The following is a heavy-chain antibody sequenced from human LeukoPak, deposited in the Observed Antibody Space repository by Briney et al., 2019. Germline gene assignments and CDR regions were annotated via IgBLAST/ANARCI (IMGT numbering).Heavy chain of an antibody. CDR2: IYYSGST. CDR3: ARGMTTGPDP. D-gene: IGHD4-17*01. Sequence: PSETLSLTCTVSGDSISSYSWSWIRQPPGKGLEWIGYIYYSGSTNYNPSLKSRLTISVDTSKNQFSLKLSSVTAADTAVYYCARGMTTGPDPWGQGTLVTVSS. J-gene: IGHJ5*02. CDR1: GDSISSYS. V-gene: IGHV4-59*08.